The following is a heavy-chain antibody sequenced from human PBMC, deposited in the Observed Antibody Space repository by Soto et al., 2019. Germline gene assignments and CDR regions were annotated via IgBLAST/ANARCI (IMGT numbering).Heavy chain of an antibody. V-gene: IGHV1-18*01. CDR1: GYTFTSYG. Sequence: RATVKVSCKASGYTFTSYGISWVRQAPGQGLEWMGWISAYNGNTNYAQKLQGRVTMTTDTSTSTAYMELRSLRSDDTAVYYCARDRYDFWSGYYPRAFDYWGQGTLVTVSS. D-gene: IGHD3-3*01. CDR3: ARDRYDFWSGYYPRAFDY. CDR2: ISAYNGNT. J-gene: IGHJ4*02.